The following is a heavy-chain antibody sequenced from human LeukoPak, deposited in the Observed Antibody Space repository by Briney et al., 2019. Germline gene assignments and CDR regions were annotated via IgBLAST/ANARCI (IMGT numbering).Heavy chain of an antibody. D-gene: IGHD3-16*02. CDR2: MNGDGSRT. Sequence: GGSLRLSCEASGFTFSNHWMHWVRQVPGKGLVWVSGMNGDGSRTSSADSVKGRFTISRDNAKNTVHLQMNRLRAEDTAVYYCARGQNYIWGTYRQYGMDVWGQGTTVTVSS. J-gene: IGHJ6*02. CDR3: ARGQNYIWGTYRQYGMDV. V-gene: IGHV3-74*01. CDR1: GFTFSNHW.